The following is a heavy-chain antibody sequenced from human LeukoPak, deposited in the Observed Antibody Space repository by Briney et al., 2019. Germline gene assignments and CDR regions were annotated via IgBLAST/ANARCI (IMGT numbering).Heavy chain of an antibody. Sequence: PGGSLRLSCAASGFTFSSYSMNWVRQAPGQGLESVSSISSSSSYIYYADSVKDRFTISRDDAKNSLYLQMNSLRDEDTAVYYCASRFGEFPDAFDIWGQGTMVTVSS. D-gene: IGHD3-10*01. CDR3: ASRFGEFPDAFDI. J-gene: IGHJ3*02. V-gene: IGHV3-21*04. CDR1: GFTFSSYS. CDR2: ISSSSSYI.